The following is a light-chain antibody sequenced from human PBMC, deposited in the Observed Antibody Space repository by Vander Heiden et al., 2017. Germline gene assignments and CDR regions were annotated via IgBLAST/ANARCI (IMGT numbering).Light chain of an antibody. CDR2: KAS. V-gene: IGKV1-5*03. Sequence: DIQMTQSPSTLSASVGDRVTITCRASHSISSWLAWYQQKPGKAPKILIYKASSLESGVPSRFSGSGSGTEFTLTISSLKADDFATYYCQQYNSYWTFGQGTKVEIK. CDR1: HSISSW. CDR3: QQYNSYWT. J-gene: IGKJ1*01.